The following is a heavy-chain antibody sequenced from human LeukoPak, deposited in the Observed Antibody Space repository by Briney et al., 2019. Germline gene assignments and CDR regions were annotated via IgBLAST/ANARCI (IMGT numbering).Heavy chain of an antibody. V-gene: IGHV5-10-1*01. CDR2: IDPTDSYT. CDR1: GYIFTSYW. J-gene: IGHJ5*02. Sequence: KPGESLRISCKGSGYIFTSYWITWVRQMPGKGLEWMGMIDPTDSYTNYSPSFQGHVTISADKPISTAYLQWSSLKASDTAMYYCARVVGGAAGTGDWLDPWGQGTLVTVSS. D-gene: IGHD6-13*01. CDR3: ARVVGGAAGTGDWLDP.